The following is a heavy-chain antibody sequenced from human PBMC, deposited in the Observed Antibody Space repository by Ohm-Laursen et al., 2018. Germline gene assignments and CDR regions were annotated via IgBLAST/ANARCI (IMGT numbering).Heavy chain of an antibody. CDR1: GYTFTGYY. CDR2: INPNDGST. CDR3: ARDQGLFDSSGYYGY. J-gene: IGHJ4*02. Sequence: GASVKVSCKASGYTFTGYYMHWVRQAPGQGLEWMGIINPNDGSTSYAQKFQGRVTMTRDTSTSTVYMDLSSLRSEDTAVYYCARDQGLFDSSGYYGYWGQGTLVTVSS. D-gene: IGHD3-22*01. V-gene: IGHV1-46*01.